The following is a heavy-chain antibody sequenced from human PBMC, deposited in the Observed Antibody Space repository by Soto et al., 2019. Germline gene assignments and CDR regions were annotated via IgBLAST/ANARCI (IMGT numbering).Heavy chain of an antibody. CDR1: GGSISSYY. D-gene: IGHD6-13*01. CDR3: ARRAAAGHYYYYGMDV. CDR2: IYYSGST. Sequence: SETLSLTCTVSGGSISSYYWSWIRQPPGKGLEWIGYIYYSGSTNYNPSLKSRVTISVDTSKNQFSLKLSSVTAADTAVYYCARRAAAGHYYYYGMDVWGQGTTVTVSS. J-gene: IGHJ6*02. V-gene: IGHV4-59*01.